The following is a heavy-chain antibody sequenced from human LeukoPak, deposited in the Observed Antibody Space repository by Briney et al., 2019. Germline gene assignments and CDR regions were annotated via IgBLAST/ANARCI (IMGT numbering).Heavy chain of an antibody. CDR3: ARDAEHYDSSGYYSGWFAP. Sequence: SETLSLTCAVYGGSFSGYYWSWIRQPPGKGLEWIGEINHSGSTNYNPSLKSRVTISVDTSKNQFSLKLSSVTAADTAVYYCARDAEHYDSSGYYSGWFAPGGQGTLVTVSS. CDR1: GGSFSGYY. CDR2: INHSGST. J-gene: IGHJ5*02. V-gene: IGHV4-34*01. D-gene: IGHD3-22*01.